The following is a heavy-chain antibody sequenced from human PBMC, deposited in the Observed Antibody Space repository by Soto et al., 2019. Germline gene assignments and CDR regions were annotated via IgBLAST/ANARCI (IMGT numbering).Heavy chain of an antibody. CDR2: IYPADSDT. J-gene: IGHJ5*01. V-gene: IGHV5-51*01. CDR3: ARPFDTSGWYDC. D-gene: IGHD6-19*01. Sequence: GESLKISCQGSGYSFTNYWIGWVRQMPGKGLELMGIIYPADSDTRYSPSFRGQVTISADKSISTAYLQWSSLKASGTAMYYCARPFDTSGWYDCWGQGTLVTVSS. CDR1: GYSFTNYW.